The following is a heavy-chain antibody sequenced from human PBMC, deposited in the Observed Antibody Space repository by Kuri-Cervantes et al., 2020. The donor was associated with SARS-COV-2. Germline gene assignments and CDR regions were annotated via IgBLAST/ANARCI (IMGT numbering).Heavy chain of an antibody. Sequence: ASVKVSCKASGYTFTGYYMHWVRQAPGQGLEWMGWINLNSGGTNYAQKFQGWVTMTRDTSISTVYMELSRLRSDDTAVYYCARSTPSRRLVVISQGGAFDIWGQGTMVTVSS. J-gene: IGHJ3*02. D-gene: IGHD3-22*01. CDR2: INLNSGGT. CDR3: ARSTPSRRLVVISQGGAFDI. V-gene: IGHV1-2*04. CDR1: GYTFTGYY.